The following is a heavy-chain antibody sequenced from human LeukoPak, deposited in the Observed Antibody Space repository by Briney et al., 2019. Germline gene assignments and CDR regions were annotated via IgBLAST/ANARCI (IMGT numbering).Heavy chain of an antibody. CDR3: AGTTVVTSVDYYYMDV. CDR2: IYSGGST. D-gene: IGHD4-23*01. J-gene: IGHJ6*03. V-gene: IGHV3-53*01. Sequence: GGSLRLSCAASGFTVSSNYMSWVRQAPGKGLEWGSVIYSGGSTYYADSVKGRFTISRDNSKNTLYLQMNSLRAEDTAVHYCAGTTVVTSVDYYYMDVWGKGTTVTISS. CDR1: GFTVSSNY.